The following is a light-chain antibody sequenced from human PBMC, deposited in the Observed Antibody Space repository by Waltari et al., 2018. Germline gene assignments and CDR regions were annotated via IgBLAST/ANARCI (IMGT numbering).Light chain of an antibody. CDR2: DAS. Sequence: EIVLMQSPCTVSLSPGVSATRSCRASQSASRTLAWYQQKPGQAPRLLIYDASSRATGIPDRFSGRGSGTDFSLTISRLEPEDFAVYYCQKYGTLPATFGQGTKVEIK. V-gene: IGKV3-20*01. CDR3: QKYGTLPAT. J-gene: IGKJ1*01. CDR1: QSASRT.